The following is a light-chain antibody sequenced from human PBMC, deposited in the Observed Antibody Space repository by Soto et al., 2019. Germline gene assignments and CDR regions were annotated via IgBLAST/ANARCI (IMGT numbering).Light chain of an antibody. V-gene: IGKV4-1*01. CDR3: QQYYRTPPT. CDR1: QSVLYSSNNKNY. Sequence: DIVMTQSPDSLAVSLGERATINCKSSQSVLYSSNNKNYLAWYQQKPGQSPKLLIYCASTRESGVPDRFSGSGSGTDFTLTISSLQAEDVAVYYCQQYYRTPPTFGQGTKVDIK. CDR2: CAS. J-gene: IGKJ1*01.